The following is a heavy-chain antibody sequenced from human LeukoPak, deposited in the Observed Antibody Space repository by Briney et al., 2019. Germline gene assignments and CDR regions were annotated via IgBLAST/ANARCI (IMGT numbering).Heavy chain of an antibody. CDR3: ARDDDYGDYVVDY. CDR2: ISYDGSKK. J-gene: IGHJ4*02. V-gene: IGHV3-30*04. D-gene: IGHD4-17*01. CDR1: GFTFSSYA. Sequence: PGRPLRLSCAASGFTFSSYAMHWVRQAPGKGLEWVAVISYDGSKKYYADSVKGRFTISRDNSKNTLYLQMNSLRAEDTAVYYCARDDDYGDYVVDYWGQGTLVTVSS.